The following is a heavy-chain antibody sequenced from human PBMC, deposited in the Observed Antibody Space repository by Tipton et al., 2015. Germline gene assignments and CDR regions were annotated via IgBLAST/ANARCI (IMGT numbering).Heavy chain of an antibody. CDR3: ARAIDYGDPRWFDP. J-gene: IGHJ5*02. Sequence: GSLRLSCAASGFTVSNNYMSWVRQAPGTGLEWVSVIYSDGRTNYADSVKGRFTISRDNSKNTLYLHMNSLRAEDTAMYYCARAIDYGDPRWFDPWGQGTLVTVSS. CDR1: GFTVSNNY. D-gene: IGHD4-17*01. CDR2: IYSDGRT. V-gene: IGHV3-53*01.